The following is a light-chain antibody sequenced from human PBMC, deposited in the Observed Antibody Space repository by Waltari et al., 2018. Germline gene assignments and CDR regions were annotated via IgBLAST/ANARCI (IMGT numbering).Light chain of an antibody. V-gene: IGKV1-5*03. CDR2: KAS. J-gene: IGKJ1*01. CDR3: QQYNSYPWT. Sequence: DIQMTQSPSTLSASVGDRVTITCRASQSISSWLAWYQQKQGKAPNFLIYKASSLQSGVPSRFSGSGSGTEFTLTISSLQPDDFATYYCQQYNSYPWTFGQGTKVEIK. CDR1: QSISSW.